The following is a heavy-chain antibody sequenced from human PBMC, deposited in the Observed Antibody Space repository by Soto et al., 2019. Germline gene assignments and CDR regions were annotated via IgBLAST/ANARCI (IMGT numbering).Heavy chain of an antibody. D-gene: IGHD3-10*01. Sequence: QVQLVQSGAEVKKPGSSVKVSCKASGGTFSSYTISWVRQAPGQGLEWMGRIIPILGIANYAQKFQGRVTITADKSTSTAYMELRSLRSDDTAVYYCARDKGDGSGSYYGYWGQGTLVTVSS. CDR3: ARDKGDGSGSYYGY. CDR2: IIPILGIA. V-gene: IGHV1-69*08. CDR1: GGTFSSYT. J-gene: IGHJ4*02.